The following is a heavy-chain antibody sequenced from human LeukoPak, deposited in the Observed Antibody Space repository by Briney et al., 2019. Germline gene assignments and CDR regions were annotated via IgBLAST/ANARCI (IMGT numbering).Heavy chain of an antibody. V-gene: IGHV1-69*06. D-gene: IGHD3-3*01. CDR1: GGTFSSYA. CDR3: ARDAGPQIFLQYYFYY. CDR2: ITPIFSTT. Sequence: SLKLSCTASGGTFSSYAISWVRQAPGQGLEWMGGITPIFSTTYYADTLQGRFTITADKSTTTSYMKLSSLRSEDTAVYYCARDAGPQIFLQYYFYYWGQGPLFTVSS. J-gene: IGHJ4*02.